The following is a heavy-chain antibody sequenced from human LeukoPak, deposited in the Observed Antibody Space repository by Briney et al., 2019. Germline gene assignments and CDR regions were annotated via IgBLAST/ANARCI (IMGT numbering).Heavy chain of an antibody. CDR1: GYTFTSYG. CDR2: ISAYNGNT. CDR3: AREFSVTAMVVLPMDV. V-gene: IGHV1-18*01. Sequence: VKVSCKASGYTFTSYGISWVRQAPGQGLEWMGWISAYNGNTNYAQKLQGRVTMTTDTSTSTAYMELRSLRSDDTAVYYCAREFSVTAMVVLPMDVWGQGTTVTVSS. J-gene: IGHJ6*02. D-gene: IGHD5-18*01.